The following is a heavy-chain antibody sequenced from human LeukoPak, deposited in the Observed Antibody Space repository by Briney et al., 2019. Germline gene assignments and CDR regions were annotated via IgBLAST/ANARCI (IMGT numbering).Heavy chain of an antibody. CDR1: GHTFTSYG. CDR3: ARKTHYYDSSDQGWFDP. J-gene: IGHJ5*02. V-gene: IGHV1-18*01. CDR2: ISAYNGNT. D-gene: IGHD3-22*01. Sequence: GASVKVSCKASGHTFTSYGISWVRQAPGQGLEWMGWISAYNGNTNYAQKLQGRVTMTTDTSTSTAYMELRSLRSDDTAVYYCARKTHYYDSSDQGWFDPWGQGTLVTVSS.